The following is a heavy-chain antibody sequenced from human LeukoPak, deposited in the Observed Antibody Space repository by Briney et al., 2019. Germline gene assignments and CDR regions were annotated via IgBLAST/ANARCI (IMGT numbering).Heavy chain of an antibody. CDR2: ISGSGGST. CDR3: ASRGRYSSASGHSDY. D-gene: IGHD6-6*01. V-gene: IGHV3-23*01. Sequence: GRSLRLSCAASGFTFSSHGMHWIRQAPGKGPEWVSAISGSGGSTYYADSVKGRFTISRDNSKNTLYLQMNSLRAEDTAVYYCASRGRYSSASGHSDYWGQGTLVTVSS. J-gene: IGHJ4*02. CDR1: GFTFSSHG.